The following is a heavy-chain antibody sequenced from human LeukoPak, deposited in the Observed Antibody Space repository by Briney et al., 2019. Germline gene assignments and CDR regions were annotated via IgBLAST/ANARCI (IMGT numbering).Heavy chain of an antibody. V-gene: IGHV3-30*01. J-gene: IGHJ4*02. Sequence: GGSLRLSCAASGFTFSSYAMHWVRQAPGKGLEWVAVIPYDGNNKYYADSVKGGFTLSRANYKNPLYLQMNGLRAEDTAVYYCARESYDSRGYSDWGQGTLVTVSS. CDR1: GFTFSSYA. CDR2: IPYDGNNK. D-gene: IGHD3-22*01. CDR3: ARESYDSRGYSD.